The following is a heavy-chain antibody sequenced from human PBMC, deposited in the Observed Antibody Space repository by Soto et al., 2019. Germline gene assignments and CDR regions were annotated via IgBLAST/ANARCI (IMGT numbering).Heavy chain of an antibody. J-gene: IGHJ6*02. V-gene: IGHV4-61*01. CDR3: ARGDIVAIFGMDV. CDR2: IYYSGST. Sequence: NPSETLSLTCTVSGGSVSSGSYYWSWIRQPPGKGLEWIGYIYYSGSTNYNPSLKSRVTISVDTSKNQFSLKLSSVTAADTAVYYCARGDIVAIFGMDVWGQGTTVTVSS. CDR1: GGSVSSGSYY. D-gene: IGHD5-12*01.